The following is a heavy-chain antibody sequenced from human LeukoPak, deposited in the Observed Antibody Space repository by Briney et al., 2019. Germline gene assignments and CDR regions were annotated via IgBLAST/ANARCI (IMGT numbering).Heavy chain of an antibody. CDR1: GGSISSYY. Sequence: PSETLSLTCTVSGGSISSYYWSWIRQPPGKGLEWIGEINHSGSTNYNPSLKSRVTISVDTSKNQFSLKLSSVTAADTAVYYCARGYRFGIVVVTATLAWFDPWGQGTLVTVSS. D-gene: IGHD2-21*02. CDR2: INHSGST. J-gene: IGHJ5*02. V-gene: IGHV4-34*01. CDR3: ARGYRFGIVVVTATLAWFDP.